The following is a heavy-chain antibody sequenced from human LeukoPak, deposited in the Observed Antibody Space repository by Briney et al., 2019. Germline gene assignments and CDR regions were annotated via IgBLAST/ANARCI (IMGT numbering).Heavy chain of an antibody. Sequence: GGSLRLSCAASGFTFSSYAMSWVRQAPGKGLEWVSAISGSGGSTYYADSVKGRFTISRDNSKNTLFLQMNSLRAEDTAVYYCATSRGSWPDYFDYWGQGTLVTVSS. V-gene: IGHV3-23*01. D-gene: IGHD6-13*01. CDR3: ATSRGSWPDYFDY. CDR1: GFTFSSYA. CDR2: ISGSGGST. J-gene: IGHJ4*02.